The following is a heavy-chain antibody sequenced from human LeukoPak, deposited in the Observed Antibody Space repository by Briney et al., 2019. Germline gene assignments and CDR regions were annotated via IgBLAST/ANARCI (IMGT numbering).Heavy chain of an antibody. CDR3: ARPAPTNGLDH. V-gene: IGHV1-69*04. Sequence: SVKVSCKASGGSFFTYGVSWVRQAPGRGLEWMGRIIPIIGMTNYAEKFQGRVTITADKSTSTAYMELSSLRSEDTAVYYCARPAPTNGLDHWGQGTLVTVSS. CDR2: IIPIIGMT. CDR1: GGSFFTYG. D-gene: IGHD2-21*01. J-gene: IGHJ4*02.